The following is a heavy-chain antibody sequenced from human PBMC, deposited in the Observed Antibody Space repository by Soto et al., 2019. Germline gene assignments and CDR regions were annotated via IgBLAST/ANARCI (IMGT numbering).Heavy chain of an antibody. CDR2: IWYDGSNK. CDR1: GFTFSSYG. J-gene: IGHJ4*02. D-gene: IGHD1-1*01. Sequence: GGSLRLSCAASGFTFSSYGMHWVRQAPGKGLEWVAVIWYDGSNKYYADSVKGRFTISRDNSKNTLYLQMNSLRAEDTAVYYCARELFEWNDRAPIDYWGQGTLVTVSS. CDR3: ARELFEWNDRAPIDY. V-gene: IGHV3-33*01.